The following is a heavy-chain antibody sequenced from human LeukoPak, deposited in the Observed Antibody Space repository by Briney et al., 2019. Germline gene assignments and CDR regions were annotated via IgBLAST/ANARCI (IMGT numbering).Heavy chain of an antibody. J-gene: IGHJ4*02. V-gene: IGHV4-59*01. Sequence: SETLSLTCTVSGGSISGYYWNWIRQPPGKGLEWIGYIDYSGSTNYNPSLKSRVTISIDTSKNQFSLRLTSVTAADSAVYYCARCFDFKSTYFDYWGQGTLVTVSS. CDR2: IDYSGST. D-gene: IGHD5-12*01. CDR1: GGSISGYY. CDR3: ARCFDFKSTYFDY.